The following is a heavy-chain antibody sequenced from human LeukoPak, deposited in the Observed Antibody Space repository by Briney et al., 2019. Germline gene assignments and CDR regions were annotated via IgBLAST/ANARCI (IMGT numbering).Heavy chain of an antibody. V-gene: IGHV4-34*01. CDR3: ARGRGDSGSYYADY. CDR1: GGSFSGYY. D-gene: IGHD1-26*01. J-gene: IGHJ4*02. CDR2: INHSGST. Sequence: SETLSPTCAVYGGSFSGYYWSWIRQPPGEGLEWIGEINHSGSTNYNPSLKSRVTISVDTSKNQFSLKLSSVTAADTAVYYCARGRGDSGSYYADYWGQGTLVTVSS.